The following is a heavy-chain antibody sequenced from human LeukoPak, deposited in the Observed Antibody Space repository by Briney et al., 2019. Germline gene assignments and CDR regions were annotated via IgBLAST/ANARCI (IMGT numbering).Heavy chain of an antibody. J-gene: IGHJ3*02. CDR3: ARDTTIVGATTYAFDI. CDR1: GYTFTSYG. D-gene: IGHD1-26*01. Sequence: ASVKVSCKASGYTFTSYGISWVRQAPGQGLEWMGWISAYNGNTNYAQKLQGRVTMTTDTSTSTAYMELRSLRSDDTAVYYCARDTTIVGATTYAFDIWGQGTMVTVSS. V-gene: IGHV1-18*01. CDR2: ISAYNGNT.